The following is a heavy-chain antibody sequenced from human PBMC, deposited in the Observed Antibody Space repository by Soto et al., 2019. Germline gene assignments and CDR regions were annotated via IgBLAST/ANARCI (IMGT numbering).Heavy chain of an antibody. V-gene: IGHV3-11*01. CDR1: GFTFSDYY. J-gene: IGHJ6*02. Sequence: VGSLRLSCAASGFTFSDYYMSWIRQAPGKGLEGVSYISSSGSTIYYADSVKGRFTISRDNAKNSLYLQMNGLRAEDTAVYYCARDSAVSAAGISYYYYGMDVWGQGTTVTVSS. CDR3: ARDSAVSAAGISYYYYGMDV. CDR2: ISSSGSTI. D-gene: IGHD6-13*01.